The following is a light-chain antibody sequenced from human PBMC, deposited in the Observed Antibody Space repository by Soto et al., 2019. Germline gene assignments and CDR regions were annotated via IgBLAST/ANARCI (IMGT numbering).Light chain of an antibody. CDR2: AAS. Sequence: EIVLIQSLATPFLYPGERATLSCRASQSVSSSYLAWYQQKPGQAPRLLIYAASIRATDIPDRFSGSGSGTDFTLTVSRLEPEDFAVFYCQQYGSSSITFGQGTRLEIK. J-gene: IGKJ5*01. CDR1: QSVSSSY. CDR3: QQYGSSSIT. V-gene: IGKV3-20*01.